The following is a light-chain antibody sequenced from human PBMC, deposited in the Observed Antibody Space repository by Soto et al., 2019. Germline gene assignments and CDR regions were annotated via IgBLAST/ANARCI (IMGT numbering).Light chain of an antibody. J-gene: IGKJ1*01. V-gene: IGKV3-11*01. CDR2: DAS. Sequence: EIVLTQSPATLSLSPGGRATLSCRASQSVSLSLAWYQQKPGQAPRLLIYDASKRASGFPARFSGSGSGTEFTLTISSLQSEDFAVYYCQQYNNWPRTFGQGTKVDIK. CDR1: QSVSLS. CDR3: QQYNNWPRT.